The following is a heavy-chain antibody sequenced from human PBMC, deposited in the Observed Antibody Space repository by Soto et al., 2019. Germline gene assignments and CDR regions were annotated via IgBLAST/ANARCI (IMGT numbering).Heavy chain of an antibody. V-gene: IGHV1-18*01. CDR1: GYTFTSYG. Sequence: QVHLVQSGAEVKKPGASVKVSCKGSGYTFTSYGITWVRQAPGQGLEWMGWISAHTGNTDYAQKLQGRVTVTRDTSTNTAYMELEGLGADYTAVDYCARGRYGDYWGQGALVTVSS. D-gene: IGHD1-1*01. CDR2: ISAHTGNT. CDR3: ARGRYGDY. J-gene: IGHJ4*02.